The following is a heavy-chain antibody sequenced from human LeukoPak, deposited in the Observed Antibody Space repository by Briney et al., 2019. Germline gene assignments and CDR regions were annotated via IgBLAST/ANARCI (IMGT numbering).Heavy chain of an antibody. Sequence: SVTVSLTCTVSGGSISSYYWSWIRQPPGKGLEWIGYISYSGSTNYNPSLKSRVTISVDTSKNQLSLKLSSVTAADTAVYYCARARLTVTTSGSGPDWFDPWGQGTLVTVSS. J-gene: IGHJ5*02. CDR2: ISYSGST. D-gene: IGHD4-17*01. V-gene: IGHV4-59*01. CDR1: GGSISSYY. CDR3: ARARLTVTTSGSGPDWFDP.